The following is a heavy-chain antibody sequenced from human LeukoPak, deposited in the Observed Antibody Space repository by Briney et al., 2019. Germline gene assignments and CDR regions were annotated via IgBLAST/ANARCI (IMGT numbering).Heavy chain of an antibody. Sequence: AGGSLRLSCGASGFTFSSYWMHWVRQAPGKGLVWISRINSDGSTTSYADSVKGRFTISRDNAKNTLYLQMNSLRAEGTAVYYCARGNYYGQDYWGQGTLVTVSS. V-gene: IGHV3-74*01. J-gene: IGHJ4*02. CDR2: INSDGSTT. CDR1: GFTFSSYW. CDR3: ARGNYYGQDY. D-gene: IGHD3-10*01.